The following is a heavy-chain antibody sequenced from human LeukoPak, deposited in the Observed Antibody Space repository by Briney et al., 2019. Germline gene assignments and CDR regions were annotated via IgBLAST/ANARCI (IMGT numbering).Heavy chain of an antibody. CDR1: GYTFSGYY. V-gene: IGHV1-2*02. CDR2: INPNSGGT. Sequence: AASVKVSCKASGYTFSGYYMHWVRQAPGQGLEWMGWINPNSGGTKYVQKLQGRVTMTRDTSISTAYMELSRLRSDDTAVYYCASGSLASYFDHWGLGTLVTVSS. J-gene: IGHJ4*02. CDR3: ASGSLASYFDH. D-gene: IGHD3-16*01.